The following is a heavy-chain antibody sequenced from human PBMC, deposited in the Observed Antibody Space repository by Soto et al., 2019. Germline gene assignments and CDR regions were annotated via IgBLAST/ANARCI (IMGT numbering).Heavy chain of an antibody. CDR1: AESFSSYY. CDR2: INHRGST. D-gene: IGHD5-12*01. CDR3: AAYEYRTSLYGIDV. Sequence: QVQLQQWGAGLLQPSETLSLTCGVYAESFSSYYWSWIRQSPGKGLEWIGEINHRGSTTYNPSLASRVTISVDSSKKQFSLILNSVTAADAAVYFCAAYEYRTSLYGIDVWGQGATVTVS. V-gene: IGHV4-34*01. J-gene: IGHJ6*02.